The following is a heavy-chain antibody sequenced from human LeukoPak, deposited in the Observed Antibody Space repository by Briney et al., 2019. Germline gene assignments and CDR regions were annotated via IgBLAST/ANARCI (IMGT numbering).Heavy chain of an antibody. CDR1: RYTFTAYY. D-gene: IGHD5-18*01. CDR2: INPNSGGA. Sequence: ASVKVSCKASRYTFTAYYMHWVRQAPGQGLEWMGWINPNSGGANYAQKFQGRVTMTRDTSISTAYMELRRLRSDDTALYYCAILPASYGNSDYWGQGTLVTVSS. CDR3: AILPASYGNSDY. J-gene: IGHJ4*02. V-gene: IGHV1-2*02.